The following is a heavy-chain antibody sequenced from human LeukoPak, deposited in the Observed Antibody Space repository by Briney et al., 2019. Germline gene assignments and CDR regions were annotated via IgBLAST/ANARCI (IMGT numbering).Heavy chain of an antibody. V-gene: IGHV4-34*01. J-gene: IGHJ5*02. D-gene: IGHD2-15*01. Sequence: PSETLSFTCAVYGGSFSAYYWSWIRQPPGKGLEWVGEINHSGSTNYNPSHKSRVTISVDTSKNQFSLKLSSVTAADTAVYYCARVRGRWCSGGSCESDWFDPWGQGTLVTVSS. CDR2: INHSGST. CDR1: GGSFSAYY. CDR3: ARVRGRWCSGGSCESDWFDP.